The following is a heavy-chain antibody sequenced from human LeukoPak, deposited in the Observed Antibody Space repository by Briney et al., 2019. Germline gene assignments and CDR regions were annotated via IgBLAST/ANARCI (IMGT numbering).Heavy chain of an antibody. CDR2: ITSSSSTI. V-gene: IGHV3-48*04. CDR3: ARDVAYTSRGVDI. D-gene: IGHD6-13*01. J-gene: IGHJ3*02. CDR1: GFTFSIYS. Sequence: GGSLRLSCAASGFTFSIYSMHWVRQAPGKGLEWVAYITSSSSTIYYADSVKGRFTISRDNAKNSLYLQMNCLRAVDTAVYFCARDVAYTSRGVDIWGQGTMVTVSS.